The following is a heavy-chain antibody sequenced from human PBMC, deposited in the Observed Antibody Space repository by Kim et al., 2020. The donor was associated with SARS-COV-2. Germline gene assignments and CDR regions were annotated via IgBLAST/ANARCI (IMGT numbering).Heavy chain of an antibody. CDR2: IIPIFGIA. V-gene: IGHV1-69*04. CDR3: ARAPTELWFGEYNDAFDI. J-gene: IGHJ3*02. CDR1: GGTFSSYA. D-gene: IGHD3-10*01. Sequence: SVKVSCKASGGTFSSYAISWVRQAPGQGLEWMGRIIPIFGIANYAQKFQGRVTITADKSTSTAYMELSSLRSEDTAVYYFARAPTELWFGEYNDAFDIWGQGTMVTVSS.